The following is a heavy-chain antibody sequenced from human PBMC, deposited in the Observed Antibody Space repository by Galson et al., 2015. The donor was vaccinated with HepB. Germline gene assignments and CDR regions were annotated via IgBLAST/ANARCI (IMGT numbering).Heavy chain of an antibody. Sequence: SVKVSCKASGYTFTSYYMHWVRQAPGQGLEWMGIINPSGGSTSYAQKFQGRVTMTRDTSTSTVYMELSSLRSEDTAVYYCARVGYCSSTSCYTFGYWGQGTLVTVSS. CDR1: GYTFTSYY. CDR2: INPSGGST. V-gene: IGHV1-46*01. J-gene: IGHJ4*02. D-gene: IGHD2-2*02. CDR3: ARVGYCSSTSCYTFGY.